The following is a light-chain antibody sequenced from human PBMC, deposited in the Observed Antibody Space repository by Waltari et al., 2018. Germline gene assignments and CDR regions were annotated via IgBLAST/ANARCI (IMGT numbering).Light chain of an antibody. Sequence: AIQMTQSPSSLSAYVGDRATITCRARQGIRTELGWYQQIPGTAPKLLIYASTLEFGVPSRFSGSGSGTDFSLTIDGLQPEDFATYYCLQDYNYPLTFGGGTKVEIK. CDR3: LQDYNYPLT. J-gene: IGKJ4*01. V-gene: IGKV1-6*01. CDR1: QGIRTE. CDR2: AS.